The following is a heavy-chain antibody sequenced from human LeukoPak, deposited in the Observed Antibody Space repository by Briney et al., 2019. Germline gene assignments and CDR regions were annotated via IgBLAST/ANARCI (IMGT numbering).Heavy chain of an antibody. V-gene: IGHV4-39*01. J-gene: IGHJ4*02. CDR1: AGSISSRNHY. CDR3: ARQVGATTLIDS. CDR2: IYLIGTT. Sequence: KSSETLSLTCTVSAGSISSRNHYWGWIRQPPGKGLEWIGSIYLIGTTYSNPSLKSRVPISVDTSKNQLSLKLRSVTAADTALYYCARQVGATTLIDSWGQGTLVTVSS. D-gene: IGHD1-26*01.